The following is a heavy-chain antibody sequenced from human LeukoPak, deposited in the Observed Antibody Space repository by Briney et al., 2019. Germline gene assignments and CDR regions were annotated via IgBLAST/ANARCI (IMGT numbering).Heavy chain of an antibody. CDR3: TSNLYCSTSSCYTLDN. CDR1: GFTFSNGW. J-gene: IGHJ4*02. D-gene: IGHD2-2*02. Sequence: GGSLRLSCAASGFTFSNGWMSWVRQAPGKGLEWVGRIKSKSERGTTDYAAPVKGRFTISRDGSTNTVYLHMHSLKTEDTAVYFCTSNLYCSTSSCYTLDNWGQGTLVAVSP. CDR2: IKSKSERGTT. V-gene: IGHV3-15*01.